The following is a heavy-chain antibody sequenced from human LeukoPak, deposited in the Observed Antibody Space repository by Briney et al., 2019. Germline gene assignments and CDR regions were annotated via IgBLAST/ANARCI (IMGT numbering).Heavy chain of an antibody. CDR3: ARISSSNWYNERGAFDV. CDR2: ISHNGNI. D-gene: IGHD6-13*01. V-gene: IGHV4-59*02. J-gene: IGHJ3*01. CDR1: GGAVNSYY. Sequence: SETLSLTCNVSGGAVNSYYWSWIRQTPGEGLKWIGYISHNGNIDYAPSLKSRVTISVDTSKNQFSLKLRSVTAADTAVYYCARISSSNWYNERGAFDVWGQGTMVTVSS.